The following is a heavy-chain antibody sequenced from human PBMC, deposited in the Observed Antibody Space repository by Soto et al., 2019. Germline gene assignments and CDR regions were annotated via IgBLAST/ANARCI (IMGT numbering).Heavy chain of an antibody. CDR2: IYYSGST. CDR1: GGSISSGGYY. CDR3: ARDQEEYYYDSSDHWFDP. Sequence: SETLSLTCTVSGGSISSGGYYWSWIRQHPGKGLEWIGYIYYSGSTYYNPSLESRVTISVDTSKNQFSLKLSSVTAADTAVYYCARDQEEYYYDSSDHWFDPWGQGTPVTVSS. V-gene: IGHV4-31*03. J-gene: IGHJ5*02. D-gene: IGHD3-22*01.